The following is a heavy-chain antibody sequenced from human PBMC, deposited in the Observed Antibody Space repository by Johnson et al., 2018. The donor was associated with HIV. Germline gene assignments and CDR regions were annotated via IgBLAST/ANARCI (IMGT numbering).Heavy chain of an antibody. CDR3: ARDPSLDAFDI. V-gene: IGHV3-7*05. CDR2: INQDGSEM. J-gene: IGHJ3*02. Sequence: EVQLVESGGGVVQPGTSLRLSCAASGFTFTSFAMHWVRQAPGKGLEWVANINQDGSEMYYVDSVKGRFTISRDNVKNSLYLQMNSLRAEDTAVYFCARDPSLDAFDIWGQGTMVTVAS. CDR1: GFTFTSFA.